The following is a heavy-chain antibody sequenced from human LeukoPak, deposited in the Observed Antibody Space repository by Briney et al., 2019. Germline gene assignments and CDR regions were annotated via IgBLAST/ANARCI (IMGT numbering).Heavy chain of an antibody. CDR2: ISWDGGST. D-gene: IGHD3-3*01. J-gene: IGHJ6*02. Sequence: GGSLRLSCAASGFTFSSYTMHWVRQAPGKGLEWVSLISWDGGSTYYADSVKGRFTISRDNSKNSLYLQMNSLRTEDTALYYCAKDFSGRRITIFGVYYYYYGMDVWGQGTTVTVSS. V-gene: IGHV3-43*01. CDR1: GFTFSSYT. CDR3: AKDFSGRRITIFGVYYYYYGMDV.